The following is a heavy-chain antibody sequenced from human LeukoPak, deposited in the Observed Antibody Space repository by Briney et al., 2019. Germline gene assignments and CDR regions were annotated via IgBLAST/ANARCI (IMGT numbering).Heavy chain of an antibody. J-gene: IGHJ3*02. CDR1: GFTFSSYW. D-gene: IGHD3-9*01. CDR2: IKQDGSEK. V-gene: IGHV3-7*01. Sequence: GGSLRLSCAASGFTFSSYWMSWVRQAPGKGLEWVANIKQDGSEKYYVDSVKGRFTISRDNAKNSLYLRMNSLRAEDTAVYYCARELLGAYFDWLLDAFDIWGQGTMVTVSS. CDR3: ARELLGAYFDWLLDAFDI.